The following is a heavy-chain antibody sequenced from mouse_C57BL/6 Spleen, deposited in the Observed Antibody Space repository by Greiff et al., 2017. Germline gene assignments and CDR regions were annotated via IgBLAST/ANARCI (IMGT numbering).Heavy chain of an antibody. V-gene: IGHV1-82*01. J-gene: IGHJ4*01. D-gene: IGHD1-1*02. Sequence: QVQLQQSGPELVKPGASVKISCKASGYAFSSSWMNWVKQRPGKGLEWIGRFYPGDGDTNYNGKFKGKATLTADKSSSTAYMQLSSLTSADSAVYFCARSGGNPYYYAMAYWGQGTSVTVSS. CDR2: FYPGDGDT. CDR3: ARSGGNPYYYAMAY. CDR1: GYAFSSSW.